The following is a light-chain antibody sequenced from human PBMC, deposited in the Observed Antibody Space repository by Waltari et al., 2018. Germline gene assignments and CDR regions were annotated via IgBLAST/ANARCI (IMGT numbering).Light chain of an antibody. Sequence: DIHMTQSPSSVSASVGESVTITCRASQGVNSWLGGYQQEPGKAPKLLIYAASSLQGGVPSRFSGRGFGTEFTLTITSLQPEDFAVYYCQQSNSFPLTFGGGTKVEI. J-gene: IGKJ4*01. CDR1: QGVNSW. CDR2: AAS. V-gene: IGKV1-12*01. CDR3: QQSNSFPLT.